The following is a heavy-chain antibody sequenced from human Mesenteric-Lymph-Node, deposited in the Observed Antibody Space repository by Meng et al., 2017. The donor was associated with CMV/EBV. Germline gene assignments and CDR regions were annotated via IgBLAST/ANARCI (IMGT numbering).Heavy chain of an antibody. CDR1: PYSFRSRGSS. J-gene: IGHJ4*02. V-gene: IGHV4-39*01. Sequence: LPCTVSPYSFRSRGSSCAWIGHPLGIVLEWIWSIYYSGSPCDDPSLKRRVTISVHTSKNKFSLKLSSVTAADTAVYYCARLGDPFDYWGQGTLVTVSS. D-gene: IGHD2-21*02. CDR3: ARLGDPFDY. CDR2: IYYSGSP.